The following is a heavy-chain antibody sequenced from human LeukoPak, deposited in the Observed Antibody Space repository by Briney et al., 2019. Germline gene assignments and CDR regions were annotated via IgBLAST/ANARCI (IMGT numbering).Heavy chain of an antibody. CDR3: TTYSSGSGPF. Sequence: GGSLRLSCAASGITFSNAWMTWVRQAPGKGLEWVGRIYRGSNDATTDYGAPGKGRFTMSTDYSKNTLYLQMNSLKTEYTAVYYCTTYSSGSGPFWGQGTLVTVSS. V-gene: IGHV3-15*01. D-gene: IGHD6-19*01. J-gene: IGHJ4*02. CDR1: GITFSNAW. CDR2: IYRGSNDATT.